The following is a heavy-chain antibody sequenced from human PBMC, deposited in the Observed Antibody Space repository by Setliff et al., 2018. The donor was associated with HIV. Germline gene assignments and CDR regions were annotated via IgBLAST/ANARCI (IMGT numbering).Heavy chain of an antibody. J-gene: IGHJ6*03. D-gene: IGHD5-12*01. V-gene: IGHV3-20*04. CDR2: INWNGGST. Sequence: GGSLRLSCAASGFTFDDYGMSWVRQAPGKGLEWVSGINWNGGSTGCADSVKGRFTISRDNAKNSLYLQMNSLRAEDTAVYYCARVVGYSGYDFGYMDVWGKGTTVTVSS. CDR1: GFTFDDYG. CDR3: ARVVGYSGYDFGYMDV.